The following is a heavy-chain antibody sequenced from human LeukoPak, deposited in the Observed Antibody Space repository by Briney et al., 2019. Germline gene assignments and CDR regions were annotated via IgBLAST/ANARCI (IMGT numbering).Heavy chain of an antibody. CDR2: LSDSGAAT. V-gene: IGHV3-23*01. J-gene: IGHJ4*02. D-gene: IGHD1-26*01. Sequence: GGSLRLSCAASGFTFSSYPMSWVRQAPGKGLEWVSALSDSGAATYYADSVKGRFIISRDNSKNTLYLHMNSLRAEDTAIYYCAKGIVGATMADYWGQGTLVTVSS. CDR3: AKGIVGATMADY. CDR1: GFTFSSYP.